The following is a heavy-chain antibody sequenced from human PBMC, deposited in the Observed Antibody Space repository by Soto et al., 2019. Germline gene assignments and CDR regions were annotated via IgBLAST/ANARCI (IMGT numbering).Heavy chain of an antibody. CDR3: ARHRPYGDHFDY. D-gene: IGHD4-17*01. Sequence: QLQLQESGPGLVKPSETLSLTCTVSGGSISSSSYYWGWIRQPPGKGLEWIGSIYYTGSTYYNPSLKSRVTISGDTSKNQFSLKLSSVTAADTAVYYCARHRPYGDHFDYWGQGTLVTVSS. CDR1: GGSISSSSYY. J-gene: IGHJ4*02. CDR2: IYYTGST. V-gene: IGHV4-39*01.